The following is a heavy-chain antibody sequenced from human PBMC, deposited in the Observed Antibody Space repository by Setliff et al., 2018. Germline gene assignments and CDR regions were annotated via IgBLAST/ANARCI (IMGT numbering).Heavy chain of an antibody. CDR3: ARDTPQYYYDSSGYYRAFDI. CDR1: GYTSTSYY. CDR2: INPSGGST. V-gene: IGHV1-46*01. Sequence: ASVKVSCKASGYTSTSYYMHWVRQAPGQGLEWMGIINPSGGSTSYAQKFQGRVTMTRDTSTSTVYMELSSLRSEDTAVYYCARDTPQYYYDSSGYYRAFDIWGQGTMVTVSS. D-gene: IGHD3-22*01. J-gene: IGHJ3*02.